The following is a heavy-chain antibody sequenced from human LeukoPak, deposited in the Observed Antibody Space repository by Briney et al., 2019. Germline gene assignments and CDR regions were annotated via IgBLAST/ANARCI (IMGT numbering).Heavy chain of an antibody. CDR3: ARGGGRYDY. CDR2: LYTSGST. Sequence: PSETLSLTCTVSGGSLSPYNWTWVRQPAGKGLEWIGRLYTSGSTNYNPPLHTRVTVSVDSSKIQFSLKLSSVTAAGTAVYYSARGGGRYDYWGQGTLVTVSS. V-gene: IGHV4-4*07. D-gene: IGHD6-25*01. J-gene: IGHJ4*02. CDR1: GGSLSPYN.